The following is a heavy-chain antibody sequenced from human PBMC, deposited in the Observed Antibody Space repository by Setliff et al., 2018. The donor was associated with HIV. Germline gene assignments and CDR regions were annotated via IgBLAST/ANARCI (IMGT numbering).Heavy chain of an antibody. J-gene: IGHJ4*02. CDR1: GASVTSSSYY. D-gene: IGHD3-10*01. CDR2: IYYGGNT. V-gene: IGHV4-39*01. Sequence: SCSVSGASVTSSSYYWGWIRQPPGKGLEWIGSIYYGGNTYSNPSLRSRLSISLDTSKNQFSLELYSVTAADTAVYYCATHYGSGSYYNYWGQGMLVTVSS. CDR3: ATHYGSGSYYNY.